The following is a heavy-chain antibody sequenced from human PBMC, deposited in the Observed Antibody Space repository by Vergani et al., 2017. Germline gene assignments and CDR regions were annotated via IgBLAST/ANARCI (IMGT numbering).Heavy chain of an antibody. CDR2: ISAYNGNT. CDR1: GYTFTSYG. D-gene: IGHD2-2*01. CDR3: ARTGKGYCSSTSCSHDDTNWFDP. Sequence: QVQLVQSGAEVKKPGASVKVSCKASGYTFTSYGISWVRQAPGQGLEWMGWISAYNGNTNYAQKLQGRVNMTTDTATSTAYMELRSLRSDDTAVYYCARTGKGYCSSTSCSHDDTNWFDPWGQGTLVTVSS. V-gene: IGHV1-18*01. J-gene: IGHJ5*02.